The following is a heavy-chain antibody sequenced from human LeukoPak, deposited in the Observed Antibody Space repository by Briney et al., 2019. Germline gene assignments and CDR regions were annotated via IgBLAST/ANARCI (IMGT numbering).Heavy chain of an antibody. V-gene: IGHV5-51*01. CDR3: ARLQQQLVPHYYYGMDV. Sequence: GESLKISCKGSGYSFTSYWIGWVRQMPGKGLEWMGIIYPGDSDTRYSPSFQGKVTISADKSISTAYPQWSSLKASDTAMYYCARLQQQLVPHYYYGMDVWGQGTTVTVSS. CDR1: GYSFTSYW. D-gene: IGHD6-13*01. CDR2: IYPGDSDT. J-gene: IGHJ6*02.